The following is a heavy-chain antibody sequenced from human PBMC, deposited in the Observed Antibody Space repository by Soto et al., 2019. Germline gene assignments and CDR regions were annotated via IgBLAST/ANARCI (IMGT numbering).Heavy chain of an antibody. CDR3: ARGVNYGGSPFDY. V-gene: IGHV4-4*02. CDR2: IYHVGST. J-gene: IGHJ4*02. D-gene: IGHD4-17*01. Sequence: QVQLQESGPGLLKSSGTLSLTCAVSGGSITSTNWWSWVRQTPGKGLEWIGEIYHVGSTNYNPSRRGRDTILLDMDKNQYSLKLRSVAAADPAVYYCARGVNYGGSPFDYWGQGTLVSVSS. CDR1: GGSITSTNW.